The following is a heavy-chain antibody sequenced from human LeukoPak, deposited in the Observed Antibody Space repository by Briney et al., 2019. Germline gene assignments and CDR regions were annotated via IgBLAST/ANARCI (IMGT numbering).Heavy chain of an antibody. CDR1: GFTFSSYA. CDR2: ISGSGGST. CDR3: AKGWSTYYYYYYMDV. J-gene: IGHJ6*03. Sequence: GGSLRLSCAASGFTFSSYAMSWVRQAPGKGLEWVSAISGSGGSTYYADSVKGRFTISRDISKNTLYLPMNSLRAEDTAVYYCAKGWSTYYYYYYMDVWGKGNTVTVSS. D-gene: IGHD5/OR15-5a*01. V-gene: IGHV3-23*01.